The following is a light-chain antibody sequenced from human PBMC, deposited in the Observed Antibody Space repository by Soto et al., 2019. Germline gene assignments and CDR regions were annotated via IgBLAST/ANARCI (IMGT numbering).Light chain of an antibody. Sequence: DIQMTQSPSSLSASVGDRVTITCRASQSIGNSLNWYQQRPGKAPKLLIYAASTLQSGVPSRFSGSGSGTDFTLTISSLQAEDFATYYCQQVSGYPLNFGGGTKVDIK. CDR1: QSIGNS. J-gene: IGKJ4*01. CDR2: AAS. V-gene: IGKV1-39*01. CDR3: QQVSGYPLN.